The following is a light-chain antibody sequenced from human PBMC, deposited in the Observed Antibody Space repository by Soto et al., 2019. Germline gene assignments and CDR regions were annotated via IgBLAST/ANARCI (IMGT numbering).Light chain of an antibody. CDR3: QQYNNWPRT. V-gene: IGKV3-15*01. Sequence: EIVMTQSPATLSVSPGERFTLSCRASQSVSSYLAWYQQKPGQPPRLLIYGASTRATGIPARFSGSGSGTEFTLTISSLQSEDFAVYYCQQYNNWPRTFGQGTKVAIK. J-gene: IGKJ1*01. CDR1: QSVSSY. CDR2: GAS.